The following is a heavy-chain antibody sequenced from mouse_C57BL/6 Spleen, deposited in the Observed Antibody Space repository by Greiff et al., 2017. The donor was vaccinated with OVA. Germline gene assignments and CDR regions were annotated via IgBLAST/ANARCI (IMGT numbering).Heavy chain of an antibody. J-gene: IGHJ4*01. CDR3: AREDVYDATGTGAMDY. Sequence: QVQLQQPGAELVKPGASVKLSCKASGYTFTSYWMQWVKQRPGQGLEWIGEIDPSDSYTNYNQKFKGKATLTVDTYSSTAYMQLSSLTSEDSAVDYCAREDVYDATGTGAMDYWGQGTSVTVSS. D-gene: IGHD4-1*02. V-gene: IGHV1-50*01. CDR1: GYTFTSYW. CDR2: IDPSDSYT.